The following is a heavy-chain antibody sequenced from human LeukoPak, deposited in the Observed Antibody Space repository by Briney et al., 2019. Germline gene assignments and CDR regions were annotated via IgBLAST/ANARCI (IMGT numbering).Heavy chain of an antibody. J-gene: IGHJ6*04. V-gene: IGHV4-59*01. Sequence: PSETLSLTCTVSGGSISSYYWSWIRQPPGKELEWIGYIYYSGSTNYNPSLKSRVTISVDTSKNQFSLKLSSVTAADTAVYYCARDRPDGITGTRGPYGMDVWGKGTTVTVSS. CDR3: ARDRPDGITGTRGPYGMDV. D-gene: IGHD1-20*01. CDR2: IYYSGST. CDR1: GGSISSYY.